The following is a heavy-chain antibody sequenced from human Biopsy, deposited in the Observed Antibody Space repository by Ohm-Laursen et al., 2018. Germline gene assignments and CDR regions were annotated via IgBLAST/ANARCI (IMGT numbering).Heavy chain of an antibody. Sequence: GTLSLTCTVSGDSISSSNFYWAWIRQPPGKGLEWIGSMHNSGSTYYNPSLKSRVTISVDTSKDHFSLRLRSVTPADTAIYYCARDRGYYSDRTVPGYFDLWGRGTLVTVSS. CDR2: MHNSGST. CDR1: GDSISSSNFY. J-gene: IGHJ2*01. V-gene: IGHV4-39*07. CDR3: ARDRGYYSDRTVPGYFDL. D-gene: IGHD3-22*01.